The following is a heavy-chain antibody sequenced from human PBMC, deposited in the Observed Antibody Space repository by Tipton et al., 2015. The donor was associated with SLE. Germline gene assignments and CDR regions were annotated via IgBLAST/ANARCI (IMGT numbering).Heavy chain of an antibody. J-gene: IGHJ4*02. CDR2: IYYSGST. CDR3: ARPLGRVGPGGFDY. V-gene: IGHV4-39*01. Sequence: TLSLTCTVSGGSISSSSYYWGWIRQPPGKGLEWVGSIYYSGSTYYNPSLQSRVTISVDTSKNQFSLKLSSVTAADTAVYYCARPLGRVGPGGFDYWGQGTLVTVSS. CDR1: GGSISSSSYY. D-gene: IGHD3-10*01.